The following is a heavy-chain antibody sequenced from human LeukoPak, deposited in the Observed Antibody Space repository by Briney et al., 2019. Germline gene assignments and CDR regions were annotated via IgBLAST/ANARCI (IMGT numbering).Heavy chain of an antibody. CDR1: GYTFISYG. J-gene: IGHJ4*02. CDR3: ARDQYYYDSSGYYYFDY. CDR2: ISDYNGNT. Sequence: ASVQVSCKASGYTFISYGISWVRQAPGRGVEWMGWISDYNGNTNYAQKLQGSVTMTTDTSTSTAYMELRSLRSDDTAVYYCARDQYYYDSSGYYYFDYWGQGTLVTVSS. D-gene: IGHD3-22*01. V-gene: IGHV1-18*01.